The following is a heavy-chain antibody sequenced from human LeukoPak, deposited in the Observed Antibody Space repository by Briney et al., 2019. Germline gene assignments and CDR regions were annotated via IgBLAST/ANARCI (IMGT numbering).Heavy chain of an antibody. J-gene: IGHJ4*02. V-gene: IGHV3-9*03. CDR1: GFTIDDYA. CDR2: TSWHSGSI. CDR3: AKEHTYYYDSSGYSYFDY. D-gene: IGHD3-22*01. Sequence: GGSLRLTCAASGFTIDDYAMHCVRQAPGKGLVGCSGTSWHSGSIGYAHSVKGRFTISRDNAKNSLSLQMSSLRAEDMALYYCAKEHTYYYDSSGYSYFDYWGQGTLVTVSS.